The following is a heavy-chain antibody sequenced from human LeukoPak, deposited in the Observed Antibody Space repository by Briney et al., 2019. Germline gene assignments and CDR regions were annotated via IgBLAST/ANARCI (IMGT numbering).Heavy chain of an antibody. V-gene: IGHV3-21*01. CDR3: ARAREDSSGYFPFDY. J-gene: IGHJ4*02. Sequence: NPGGSLRLSCAASGFTFSSYSMNWVRKAPGKGLEWVSSISSSSSYIYYADSVKGRFTISRDNAKNSLYLQMNSLRAEDTAVYYCARAREDSSGYFPFDYWGQGTLVTVSS. CDR1: GFTFSSYS. CDR2: ISSSSSYI. D-gene: IGHD3-22*01.